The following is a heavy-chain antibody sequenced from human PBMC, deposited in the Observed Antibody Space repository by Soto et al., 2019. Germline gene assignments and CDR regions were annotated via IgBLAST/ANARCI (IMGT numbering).Heavy chain of an antibody. CDR1: GFTVSSNY. Sequence: EVQLVESGGGLVQPGGSLRLSCAASGFTVSSNYMSWVRQAPGKGLEWVSVIQSGGSTYYADSVKGRFTISRDNSKNTLYLQMNGLRAEDTAVFYCARGYCSGASGSYFDYWGQGTLVTVSS. CDR3: ARGYCSGASGSYFDY. CDR2: IQSGGST. V-gene: IGHV3-66*01. D-gene: IGHD2-15*01. J-gene: IGHJ4*02.